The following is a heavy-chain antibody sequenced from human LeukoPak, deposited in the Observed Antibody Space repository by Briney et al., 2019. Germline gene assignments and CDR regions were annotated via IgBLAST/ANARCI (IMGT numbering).Heavy chain of an antibody. CDR1: GFTFSSYT. CDR3: ARESSGWYDY. Sequence: TGGSLRLSCAASGFTFSSYTMSWVRQAPEKGLEWVSSISTSSAYIYYADSVKGRFTISRDNAKTSLYLQMNSLRAEDTAVYYCARESSGWYDYWGQGTLVTVSS. J-gene: IGHJ4*02. D-gene: IGHD6-19*01. V-gene: IGHV3-21*01. CDR2: ISTSSAYI.